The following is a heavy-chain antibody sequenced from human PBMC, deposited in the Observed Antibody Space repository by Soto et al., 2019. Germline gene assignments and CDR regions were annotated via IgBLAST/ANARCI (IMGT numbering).Heavy chain of an antibody. V-gene: IGHV3-11*01. D-gene: IGHD3-10*01. CDR3: ASSPGYRGIPYDY. CDR2: ISSSGSTI. Sequence: GVLRLSCAASGFTFSDYYMSWIRQAPGKGLEWVSYISSSGSTIYYADSVEGRFTISRDNAKNSLYLQMNSLRAEDTAVYYCASSPGYRGIPYDYWGQGTLVTVSS. J-gene: IGHJ4*02. CDR1: GFTFSDYY.